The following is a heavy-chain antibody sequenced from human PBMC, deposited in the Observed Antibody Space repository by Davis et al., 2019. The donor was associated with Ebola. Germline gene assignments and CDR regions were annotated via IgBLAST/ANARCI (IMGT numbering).Heavy chain of an antibody. J-gene: IGHJ6*02. V-gene: IGHV1-18*01. Sequence: ASVKVSCKASGYTFNSHGISWVRQAPGQGLEWMAWISAYNGNTNYAQKLQGRVTMTTDTSTSTAYMELRSLRSDETAVYYCARDGAFSGFREYYYGMDVWGQGTTVTVSS. CDR3: ARDGAFSGFREYYYGMDV. CDR2: ISAYNGNT. CDR1: GYTFNSHG. D-gene: IGHD3-10*01.